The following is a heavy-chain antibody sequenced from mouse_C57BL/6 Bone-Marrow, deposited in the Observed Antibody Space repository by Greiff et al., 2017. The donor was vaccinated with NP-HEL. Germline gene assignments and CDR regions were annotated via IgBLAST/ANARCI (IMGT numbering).Heavy chain of an antibody. J-gene: IGHJ1*03. D-gene: IGHD1-1*01. CDR2: FYPGSGSI. CDR3: AKHGEYCGSSYEYVEV. Sequence: VQLVESGAELVKPGASVKLSCKASGYTFTEYTIHWVKQRSGQGLEWIGWFYPGSGSIKYNEKFKDQATLTADKSSSTVYMDLSRFTSEASAVYFGAKHGEYCGSSYEYVEVWGTGTTVTVSS. CDR1: GYTFTEYT. V-gene: IGHV1-62-2*01.